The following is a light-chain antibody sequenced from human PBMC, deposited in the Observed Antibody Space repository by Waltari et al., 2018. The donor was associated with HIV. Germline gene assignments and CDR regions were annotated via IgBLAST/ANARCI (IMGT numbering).Light chain of an antibody. CDR1: SSNLGSNT. CDR2: SNN. CDR3: AAWDDSLAWV. J-gene: IGLJ3*02. Sequence: QSVLTQPPSASGPPGQRVTIPCSGSSSNLGSNTANWYQQIPGTAPKLLIYSNNQRPSGVPDRFSGSKSGTSASLAISGLQSEDEADYYCAAWDDSLAWVFGGGTKLTVL. V-gene: IGLV1-44*01.